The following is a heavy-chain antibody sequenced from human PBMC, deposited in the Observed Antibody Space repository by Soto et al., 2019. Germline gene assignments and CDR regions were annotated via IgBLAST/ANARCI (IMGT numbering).Heavy chain of an antibody. CDR1: GFTFTTYA. Sequence: GGSLRLSCAASGFTFTTYAMIWDRQAPGKGLEWVSAISGSGASTYYADSVRGRFTISRDNSKNTMFLQMNSLRAEDTAVYYCAKDSFNSNAPYDAIGSLFDSWGQGTLVTVS. J-gene: IGHJ4*02. V-gene: IGHV3-23*01. D-gene: IGHD3-22*01. CDR2: ISGSGAST. CDR3: AKDSFNSNAPYDAIGSLFDS.